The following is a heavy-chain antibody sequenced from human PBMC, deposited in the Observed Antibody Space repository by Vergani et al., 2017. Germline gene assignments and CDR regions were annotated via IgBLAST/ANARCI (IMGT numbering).Heavy chain of an antibody. V-gene: IGHV7-4-1*02. CDR3: ARNPPGVYYGSGSYYNDHYFDY. CDR1: GYTFTSYA. Sequence: QVQLVQSGSELKKPGASVKVSCKASGYTFTSYAMNWVRQAPGQGLEWMGWINTNTGNPTYAQGFTRRFVFSLDTSVSTAYLQINSLKAEDTAVYYWARNPPGVYYGSGSYYNDHYFDYWGQGTLVTVSS. CDR2: INTNTGNP. D-gene: IGHD3-10*01. J-gene: IGHJ4*02.